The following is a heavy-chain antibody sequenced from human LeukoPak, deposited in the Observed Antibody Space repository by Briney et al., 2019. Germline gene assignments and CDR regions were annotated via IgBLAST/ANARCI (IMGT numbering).Heavy chain of an antibody. Sequence: SETLSLTCTVSGDSITSNSFYWGWIRQPPGKGLEWIGNVYYSGSTFYNPSLKSRVIISLDSSKNQFSLRLSSVTAADTAVYYCARDPYSNGYGHFDYWGQGTLVTVSS. CDR1: GDSITSNSFY. J-gene: IGHJ4*02. D-gene: IGHD5-18*01. CDR2: VYYSGST. V-gene: IGHV4-39*07. CDR3: ARDPYSNGYGHFDY.